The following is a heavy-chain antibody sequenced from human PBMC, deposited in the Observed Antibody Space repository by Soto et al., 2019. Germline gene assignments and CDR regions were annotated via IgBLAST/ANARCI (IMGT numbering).Heavy chain of an antibody. J-gene: IGHJ6*02. CDR2: IMHSGST. CDR3: GRAQPSIAARPVLYFYYYGMDV. CDR1: GGSFSGYY. Sequence: PSEPRSLTCAVYGGSFSGYYWGWIRQPPGKGLGWIGEIMHSGSTNNNPSLRSGVTISVDTFKNQFSMSLGSGSAADTPGYNSGRAQPSIAARPVLYFYYYGMDVWGQGTTVTVSS. V-gene: IGHV4-34*12. D-gene: IGHD6-6*01.